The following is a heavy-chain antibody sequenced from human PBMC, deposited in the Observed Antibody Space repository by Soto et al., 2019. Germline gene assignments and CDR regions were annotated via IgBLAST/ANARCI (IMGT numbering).Heavy chain of an antibody. D-gene: IGHD1-26*01. Sequence: GYTFTGYYMHWVRQAPGQGLEWMGWINPNSGGTNYAQKFQGWVTMTRDTSISTAYMELSRLRSDDTAVYYCARGIVGATTHAFDIWGQGTMVTVSS. J-gene: IGHJ3*02. CDR1: GYTFTGYY. V-gene: IGHV1-2*04. CDR2: INPNSGGT. CDR3: ARGIVGATTHAFDI.